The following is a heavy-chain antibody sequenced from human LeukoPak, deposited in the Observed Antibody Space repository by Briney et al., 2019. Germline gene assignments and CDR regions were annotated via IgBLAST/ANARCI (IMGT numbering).Heavy chain of an antibody. CDR1: GFTFDDYA. V-gene: IGHV3-9*01. CDR2: INWNSGSI. CDR3: ARVLRYCSGGNCYSGGLGYMDV. Sequence: PGGSLRLSCAASGFTFDDYAMHWVRQAPGKGLEWVSSINWNSGSIGYADSVKGRFTISRDNAKNSLFLQMNSLRAEDTAVYYCARVLRYCSGGNCYSGGLGYMDVWGKGTTVTISS. D-gene: IGHD2-15*01. J-gene: IGHJ6*03.